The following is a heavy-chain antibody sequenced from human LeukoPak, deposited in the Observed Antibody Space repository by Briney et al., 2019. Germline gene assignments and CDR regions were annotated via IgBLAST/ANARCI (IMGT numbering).Heavy chain of an antibody. V-gene: IGHV4-59*01. CDR1: GGSISGYY. Sequence: PSETLSLTCTVSGGSISGYYGRWIRQSPGKGLEWIGYIYYSGSTNYNPSLKSRVTMSVDTSKNHFSLKVSSVTAADTAVYYCARAVVVAATVKWFDPWGQGTLVTVSS. CDR2: IYYSGST. J-gene: IGHJ5*02. CDR3: ARAVVVAATVKWFDP. D-gene: IGHD2-15*01.